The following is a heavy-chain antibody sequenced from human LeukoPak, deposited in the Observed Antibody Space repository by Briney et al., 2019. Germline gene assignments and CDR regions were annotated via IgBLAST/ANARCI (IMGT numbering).Heavy chain of an antibody. J-gene: IGHJ5*02. V-gene: IGHV3-23*01. D-gene: IGHD6-13*01. CDR1: GFTFSSYW. Sequence: GSLRLSCAASGFTFSSYWMSWVRQAPGKGLEWVSGISGSGGSTYYADSVKGRFTISRDNSKNTLYLQMDSLRAEDTAVYYCAKGIAALEPYNWFDPWGQGTLVTVSS. CDR3: AKGIAALEPYNWFDP. CDR2: ISGSGGST.